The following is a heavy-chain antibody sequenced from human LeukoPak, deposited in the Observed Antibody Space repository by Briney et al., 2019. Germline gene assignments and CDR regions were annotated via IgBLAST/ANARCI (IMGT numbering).Heavy chain of an antibody. J-gene: IGHJ3*02. CDR3: AKGKTRGWDQDASDI. CDR2: IIATGGST. V-gene: IGHV3-23*01. CDR1: GFTFSSYA. Sequence: PGASLRLSCAAAGFTFSSYAMSWVRQAPGKGLEWVSRIIATGGSTYYADSVKGRFAISRDNSKNTLYLQLNSLRVEDTAVYYCAKGKTRGWDQDASDIWGQGTMVTVSS. D-gene: IGHD6-19*01.